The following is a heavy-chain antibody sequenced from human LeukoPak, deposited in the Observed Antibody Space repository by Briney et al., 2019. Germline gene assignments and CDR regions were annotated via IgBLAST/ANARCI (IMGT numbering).Heavy chain of an antibody. CDR2: INHSGST. D-gene: IGHD5-24*01. V-gene: IGHV4-34*01. Sequence: SETLSLTCAVYGGSFSGYYWSWIRQPPGKGLEWIGEINHSGSTNYNPSLKSRVTISVDTSKNQFSLKLSSVTAADTAVYYCARGDGMATIPMPLDYWGQGTLVTVSS. J-gene: IGHJ4*02. CDR1: GGSFSGYY. CDR3: ARGDGMATIPMPLDY.